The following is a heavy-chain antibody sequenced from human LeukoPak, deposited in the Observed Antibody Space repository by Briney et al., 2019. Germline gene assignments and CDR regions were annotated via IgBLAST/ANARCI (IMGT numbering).Heavy chain of an antibody. CDR2: MNPKSGDT. CDR3: ARGRYMDV. Sequence: GASVKVSCKTSGYIFIDYEISWVRQAPGQGIEWMGWMNPKSGDTGYEQKFQGRITITRDSSISTVYMELSSLRSEDTALYYCARGRYMDVWGKGTTVTVSS. CDR1: GYIFIDYE. J-gene: IGHJ6*03. V-gene: IGHV1-8*02.